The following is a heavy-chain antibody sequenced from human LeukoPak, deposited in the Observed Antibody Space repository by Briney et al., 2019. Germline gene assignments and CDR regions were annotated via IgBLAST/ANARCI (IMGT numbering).Heavy chain of an antibody. CDR3: AKGGYTFGWGGYFDY. CDR1: GFTFSSYG. CDR2: ISHDGTNK. Sequence: PGRSLRLSCAASGFTFSSYGMHWVRQAPGKGLEWVAVISHDGTNKYSVDSVKGRFTISRDHSKNTLYLQMNSLRAEDTAMYYCAKGGYTFGWGGYFDYWGQGTLVTVSS. V-gene: IGHV3-30*18. D-gene: IGHD5-18*01. J-gene: IGHJ4*02.